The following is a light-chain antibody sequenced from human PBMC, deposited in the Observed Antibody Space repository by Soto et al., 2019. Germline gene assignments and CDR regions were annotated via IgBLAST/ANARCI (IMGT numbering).Light chain of an antibody. Sequence: VAMTQSPLSIPVTLGRPGSSYCRSSQSLVHSDGNIYLSWFRQRPGQSPRRLIYRTSHRDSGVPASFSGSGSGTDFTLTISRLEAEDVGVYHCLQGTHWPGTFGQGTKVDIK. V-gene: IGKV2-30*02. CDR2: RTS. CDR3: LQGTHWPGT. J-gene: IGKJ1*01. CDR1: QSLVHSDGNIY.